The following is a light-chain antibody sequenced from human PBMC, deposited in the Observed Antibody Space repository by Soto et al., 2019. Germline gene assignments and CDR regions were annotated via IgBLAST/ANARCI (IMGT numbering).Light chain of an antibody. CDR2: GTS. CDR1: QRTANSY. J-gene: IGKJ4*01. V-gene: IGKV3-20*01. CDR3: EYYGTSIT. Sequence: IVLTQSPDTLSWSPGGRATLSCRTSQRTANSYFAWSQQKPGQAPRLLIYGTSSRAAGVPDRFSGSGSGTDFTLTISSLEPEDFAVYYCEYYGTSITFGGGTKVDIK.